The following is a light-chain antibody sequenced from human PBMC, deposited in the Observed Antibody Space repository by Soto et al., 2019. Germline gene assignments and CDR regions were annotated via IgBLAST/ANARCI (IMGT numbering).Light chain of an antibody. V-gene: IGKV3-20*01. J-gene: IGKJ3*01. CDR1: QSVGSGS. CDR3: QQYGSSLFT. Sequence: EIVLTQSPGTLSLSPGERATLSCRASQSVGSGSLAWYQQKPGQAPRLLIYGASSRATGTPDRFSGSGSGTDFILTISRLEPEDFAVYYCQQYGSSLFTFGPGTKVDTK. CDR2: GAS.